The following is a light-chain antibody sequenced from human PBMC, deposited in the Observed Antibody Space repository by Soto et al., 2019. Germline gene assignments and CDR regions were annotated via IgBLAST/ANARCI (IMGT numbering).Light chain of an antibody. CDR1: QSISSF. CDR3: QQNAIIPPWT. V-gene: IGKV1-39*01. CDR2: GAS. J-gene: IGKJ1*01. Sequence: DIQMTQSPSSLSASVGDRVTITCRASQSISSFLNWYQQKPGKAPKLLIYGASSLQGGVPSRFSGSGSGTDFTLTISSLQPEDFATYYCQQNAIIPPWTFGQGTKVDVK.